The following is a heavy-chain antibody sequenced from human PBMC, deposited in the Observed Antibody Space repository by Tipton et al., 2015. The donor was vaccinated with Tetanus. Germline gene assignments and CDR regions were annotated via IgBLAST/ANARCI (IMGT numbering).Heavy chain of an antibody. CDR3: ARQAPTTVVNPGWFDP. CDR1: GGSVSDGGYS. Sequence: TLSLTCTVSGGSVSDGGYSWSWIRQPPGRGLEWIGYIHHNERARYNPSLKSRVTISVDRSKNQFSLTLGSVTAADTAVYYCARQAPTTVVNPGWFDPWGQGTLVTVTS. V-gene: IGHV4-30-2*01. D-gene: IGHD4-23*01. J-gene: IGHJ5*02. CDR2: IHHNERA.